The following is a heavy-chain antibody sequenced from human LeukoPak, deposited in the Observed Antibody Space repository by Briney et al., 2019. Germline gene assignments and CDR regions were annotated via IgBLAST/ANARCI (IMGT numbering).Heavy chain of an antibody. CDR1: GGSISSYY. CDR2: IYYSGST. D-gene: IGHD6-19*01. J-gene: IGHJ4*02. Sequence: PSETLSLTCTVSGGSISSYYWSWIRQPPGKGLEWIGYIYYSGSTNYNPSLKSRVTISVDTSKNQFSLKLSSVTAADTAVYYCARAVAGQSCDYWGQGTLVTVSS. V-gene: IGHV4-59*08. CDR3: ARAVAGQSCDY.